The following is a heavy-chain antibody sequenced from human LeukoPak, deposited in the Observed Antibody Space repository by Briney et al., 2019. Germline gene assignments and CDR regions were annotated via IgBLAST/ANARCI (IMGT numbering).Heavy chain of an antibody. D-gene: IGHD2-15*01. CDR1: GGSISSGDYY. CDR3: AGTRRYCSGGSCYNWFDP. J-gene: IGHJ5*02. CDR2: IYASGST. V-gene: IGHV4-61*02. Sequence: SETLSLTCTVSGGSISSGDYYWSWIRQPAGKGLEWIGRIYASGSTTYNASLKSRLTISLDASKNQFSLDLSSVTAADTAVYYCAGTRRYCSGGSCYNWFDPWGQGTLVTVSS.